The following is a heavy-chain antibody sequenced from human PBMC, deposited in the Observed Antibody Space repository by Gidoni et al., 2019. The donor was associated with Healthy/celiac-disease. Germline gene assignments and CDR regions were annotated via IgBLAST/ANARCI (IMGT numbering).Heavy chain of an antibody. D-gene: IGHD3-22*01. CDR2: IHYSGST. Sequence: QVQLQESGPGLVKPSQTLSLPCTVSGGSISSGGYYWSWLRQHPGKGLEWIGYIHYSGSTYYNPSLKSRVTISVDTSKNQFSLKLSSGTAADTAVYDCASLKGSYYYDSSGYYYWYFDLWGRGTLVTVSS. CDR1: GGSISSGGYY. V-gene: IGHV4-31*03. J-gene: IGHJ2*01. CDR3: ASLKGSYYYDSSGYYYWYFDL.